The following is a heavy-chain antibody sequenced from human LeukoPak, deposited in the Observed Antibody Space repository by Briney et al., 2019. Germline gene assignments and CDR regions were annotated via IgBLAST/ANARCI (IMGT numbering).Heavy chain of an antibody. CDR1: GYSLSSGYY. CDR3: ARDGDDSSGYYPYWYFDL. V-gene: IGHV4-38-2*02. Sequence: SETLSLTCTVSGYSLSSGYYWGWIRQPPGKGLEWIGSIYHSGSTYYNPSLKSRVTISVDTSKNQFSLKLSSVTAADTAVYYCARDGDDSSGYYPYWYFDLWGRGTLVTVSS. CDR2: IYHSGST. D-gene: IGHD3-22*01. J-gene: IGHJ2*01.